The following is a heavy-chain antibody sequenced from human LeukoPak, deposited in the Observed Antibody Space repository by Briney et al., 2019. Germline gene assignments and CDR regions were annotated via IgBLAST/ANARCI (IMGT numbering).Heavy chain of an antibody. CDR1: GFTFSSYA. CDR3: ARGTDILTGYYSVSYFDY. CDR2: ISYDGSNK. D-gene: IGHD3-9*01. J-gene: IGHJ4*02. V-gene: IGHV3-30*04. Sequence: QPGRSLRLSCAASGFTFSSYAMHWVRQAPDKGLEWVAVISYDGSNKYYADSVKGRFTISRDNSKNTLYLQMNSLRAEDTAVYYCARGTDILTGYYSVSYFDYWGQGTLVTVSS.